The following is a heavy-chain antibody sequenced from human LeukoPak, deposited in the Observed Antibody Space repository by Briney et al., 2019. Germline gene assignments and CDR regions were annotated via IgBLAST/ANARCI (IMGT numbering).Heavy chain of an antibody. D-gene: IGHD4-17*01. Sequence: SETLSLTCAVSGVSFDDYYWSWVRQTPGKGLEWIGEINHSGYTNDSPSLKSRVTLSIDTSRTQFSLNLRSVTVADAGIYYCTRMTTGHDYWGQGTLVTVSS. CDR3: TRMTTGHDY. CDR2: INHSGYT. V-gene: IGHV4-34*01. CDR1: GVSFDDYY. J-gene: IGHJ4*02.